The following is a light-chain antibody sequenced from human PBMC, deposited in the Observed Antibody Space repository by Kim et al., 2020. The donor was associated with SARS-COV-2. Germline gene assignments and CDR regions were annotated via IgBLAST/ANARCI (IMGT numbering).Light chain of an antibody. CDR2: DAS. V-gene: IGKV1-33*01. J-gene: IGKJ2*01. CDR1: QYISNY. Sequence: DIQMTQSPSSLSASVGDRVTITCQASQYISNYLNWYQQKPGKAPKLLIYDASNLETGVPSRFSGSGSGTDFTFTISSLQPENIATYYCHQYDNLPYTFGQGSKLVI. CDR3: HQYDNLPYT.